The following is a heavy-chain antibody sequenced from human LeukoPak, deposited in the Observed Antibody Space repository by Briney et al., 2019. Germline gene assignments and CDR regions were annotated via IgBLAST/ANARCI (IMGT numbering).Heavy chain of an antibody. J-gene: IGHJ3*02. CDR3: ARDSYYYDSSGYYLSAFDI. CDR2: IYYSGST. V-gene: IGHV4-59*01. CDR1: GGSISSYY. D-gene: IGHD3-22*01. Sequence: SETLSLTCTVSGGSISSYYWSWIRQPPGKGLEWIGYIYYSGSTNYNPSLKSRVTISVDTSKNQFSLKLSSVTAADTAVYYCARDSYYYDSSGYYLSAFDIWGQGTMVTVSS.